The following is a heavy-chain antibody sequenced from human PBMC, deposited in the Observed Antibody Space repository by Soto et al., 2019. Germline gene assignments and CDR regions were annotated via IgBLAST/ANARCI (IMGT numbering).Heavy chain of an antibody. CDR3: ARLPQEYNYYGMDX. D-gene: IGHD1-1*01. Sequence: SETLSLTCTVSGGSIVTVSYYWGWIRQPPGKGLERLGHIYYSGNTYYPPSLKSRVTISVDTSKKQFSLRLSSVTAADTAFYYCARLPQEYNYYGMDXWGQGTTVTVS. CDR1: GGSIVTVSYY. CDR2: IYYSGNT. V-gene: IGHV4-39*01. J-gene: IGHJ6*02.